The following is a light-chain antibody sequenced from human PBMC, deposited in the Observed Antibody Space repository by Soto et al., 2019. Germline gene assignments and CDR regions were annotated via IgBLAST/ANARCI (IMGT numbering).Light chain of an antibody. CDR2: DAS. Sequence: SALTQPRSVSGAPVQSVTISCTGTSSDVGVYNYVSWYQQYPGKAPKLMIYDASKRPSGVPDRFSGSRCGNTASLTISGLQAEDEADYYCCSNAGRYPYVFGGGTKFTVL. CDR3: CSNAGRYPYV. V-gene: IGLV2-11*01. CDR1: SSDVGVYNY. J-gene: IGLJ1*01.